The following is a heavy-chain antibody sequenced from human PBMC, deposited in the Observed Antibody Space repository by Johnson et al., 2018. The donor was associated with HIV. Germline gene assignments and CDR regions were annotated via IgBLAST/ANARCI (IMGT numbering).Heavy chain of an antibody. CDR2: ISSSGGTI. J-gene: IGHJ3*02. V-gene: IGHV3-11*04. Sequence: QVLLLESGGGLVQPGGSLRLSCGASGMTVSSYYMSWVRQAPEKGLEWISYISSSGGTIFYADSVKGRFTISRDIAKNTLYLQMNSLRAEDTAVYYCARDGRGLDAFDIWGQGTVVTVSS. D-gene: IGHD3/OR15-3a*01. CDR3: ARDGRGLDAFDI. CDR1: GMTVSSYY.